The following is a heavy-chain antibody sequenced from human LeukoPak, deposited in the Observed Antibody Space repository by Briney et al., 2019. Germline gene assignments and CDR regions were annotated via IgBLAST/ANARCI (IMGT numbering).Heavy chain of an antibody. CDR1: GDSIISGDYY. J-gene: IGHJ4*02. D-gene: IGHD3-22*01. CDR3: AGYYYDSSGYLRVDY. CDR2: IYYSGST. Sequence: SETLSLTCTGSGDSIISGDYYWSWIRQPPGKGLEWIGYIYYSGSTYYNPSLKSRPTISVDKSKNQFSMELRSVTAADTAVYFCAGYYYDSSGYLRVDYWGQGTLVTVSS. V-gene: IGHV4-30-4*01.